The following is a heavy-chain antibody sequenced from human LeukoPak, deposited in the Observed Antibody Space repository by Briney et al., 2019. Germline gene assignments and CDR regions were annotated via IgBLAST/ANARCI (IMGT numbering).Heavy chain of an antibody. CDR2: IYTSGST. Sequence: ASETLSLTCTVSGGSIGSYYWSWIRQPAGKGLEWIGRIYTSGSTNYNPSLKSRVTISVDKSKNQFSLKLSSVTAADTAVYYCARDEGYSYGSYYMDVWGKGTTVTVSS. D-gene: IGHD5-18*01. CDR1: GGSIGSYY. J-gene: IGHJ6*03. V-gene: IGHV4-4*07. CDR3: ARDEGYSYGSYYMDV.